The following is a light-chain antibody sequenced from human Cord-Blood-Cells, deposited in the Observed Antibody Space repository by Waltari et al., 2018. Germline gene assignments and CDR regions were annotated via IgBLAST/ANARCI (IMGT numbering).Light chain of an antibody. CDR1: QSVSSN. V-gene: IGKV3-15*01. CDR3: QQYNNWPPIT. J-gene: IGKJ5*01. CDR2: GAS. Sequence: TQSPATLSVSPGERDTLPCRASQSVSSNLAWYQQKPGQAPRLLIYGASTRATGIPARLSGSGSGTEFTLTISSLQSEEFAVYYCQQYNNWPPITFGQGTRLEIK.